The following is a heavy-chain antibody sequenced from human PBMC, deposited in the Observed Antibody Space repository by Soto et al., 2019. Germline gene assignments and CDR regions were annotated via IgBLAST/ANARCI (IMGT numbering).Heavy chain of an antibody. J-gene: IGHJ5*02. V-gene: IGHV1-18*01. CDR2: ISAYNGNA. CDR1: GYTFTSYG. Sequence: GASVKVSCKASGYTFTSYGISWVRQAPGQGLEWMGWISAYNGNAIYAQKLQGRVTMTTDTSTSTAYMELRSLRSDDTAMYYCARDYYDSSGYYYVSWFDPWGQGTLVTVSS. CDR3: ARDYYDSSGYYYVSWFDP. D-gene: IGHD3-22*01.